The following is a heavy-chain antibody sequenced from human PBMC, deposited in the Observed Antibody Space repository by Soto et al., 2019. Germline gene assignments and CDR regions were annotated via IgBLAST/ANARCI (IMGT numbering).Heavy chain of an antibody. CDR3: ARVGRSTTPLGAFDI. Sequence: SETLSLTCTVSGNSIAPGAYYWSWIRQHPGKGLEWIGYISHSGIAYYNPSLKSRFTISLDMSKNHFSLKLPAVTAADTAVYYCARVGRSTTPLGAFDIWGPWTKVTVS. CDR1: GNSIAPGAYY. J-gene: IGHJ3*02. CDR2: ISHSGIA. D-gene: IGHD1-26*01. V-gene: IGHV4-31*03.